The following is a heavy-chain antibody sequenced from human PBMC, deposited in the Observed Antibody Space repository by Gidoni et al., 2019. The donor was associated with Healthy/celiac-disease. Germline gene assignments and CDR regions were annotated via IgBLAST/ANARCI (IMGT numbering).Heavy chain of an antibody. CDR3: ARDLGIGLRARSAAFDI. D-gene: IGHD1-26*01. CDR2: IAYDGSNK. V-gene: IGHV3-30-3*01. CDR1: GFTLSSYA. J-gene: IGHJ3*02. Sequence: QVQLVESGGGVVQPGRSLRLSCAASGFTLSSYAMHWVRQAPGKGLEWVAVIAYDGSNKYYADSVKGRFTIPRDNSKNTLYLQMNSLRAEDTAVYYCARDLGIGLRARSAAFDIWGQGTMVTVSS.